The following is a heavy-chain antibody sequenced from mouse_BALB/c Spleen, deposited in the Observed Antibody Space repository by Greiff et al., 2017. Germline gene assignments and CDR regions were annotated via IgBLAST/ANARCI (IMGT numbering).Heavy chain of an antibody. CDR1: GYSITSGYY. CDR3: AREDYGSSPLAY. J-gene: IGHJ3*01. D-gene: IGHD1-1*01. Sequence: EVKLQESGPGLVKPSQSLSLTCSVTGYSITSGYYWNWIRQFPGNKLEWMGYISYDGSNNYNPSLKNRISITRDTSKNQFFLKLNSVTTEDTATYYCAREDYGSSPLAYWGQGTLVTVSA. CDR2: ISYDGSN. V-gene: IGHV3-6*02.